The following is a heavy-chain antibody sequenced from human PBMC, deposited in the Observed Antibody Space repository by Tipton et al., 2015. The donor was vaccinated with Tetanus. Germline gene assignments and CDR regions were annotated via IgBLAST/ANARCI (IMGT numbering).Heavy chain of an antibody. Sequence: TLSLTCAVSGVSISSGGYFWSWIRQHPGRGLEWIGYISSSGIAYSNPSLKSPVTMSRSTSRNQFSLKFNSVNVADTAVYYRARNQARGARGWNYFDYWGQGTLVTVSS. CDR2: ISSSGIA. J-gene: IGHJ4*02. CDR3: ARNQARGARGWNYFDY. D-gene: IGHD1-26*01. CDR1: GVSISSGGYF. V-gene: IGHV4-31*11.